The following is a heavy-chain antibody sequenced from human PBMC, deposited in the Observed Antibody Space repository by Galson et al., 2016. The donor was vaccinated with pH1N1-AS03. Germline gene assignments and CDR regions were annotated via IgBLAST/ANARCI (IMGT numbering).Heavy chain of an antibody. D-gene: IGHD4-17*01. Sequence: QAPGKGLEWVSAISGRGDSTYYADSVKGRFTISRDNSKNTLYLQMNSLRAEDTAVYYCAKDKSYGDYPSWFDPWGQGTLVTVSS. CDR2: ISGRGDST. CDR3: AKDKSYGDYPSWFDP. V-gene: IGHV3-23*01. J-gene: IGHJ5*02.